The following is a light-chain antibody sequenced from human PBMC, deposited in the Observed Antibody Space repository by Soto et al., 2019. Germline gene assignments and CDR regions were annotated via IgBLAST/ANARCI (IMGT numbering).Light chain of an antibody. CDR3: QQYGSSPPCT. V-gene: IGKV3-20*01. CDR1: QSVSSSY. Sequence: IMLTQSPGTLSLSPGERATLSCRASQSVSSSYLAWYQQKPGQAPRLLIYGASSRATGIPDRFSGSGSGTDFTLTISSLEPEDFAVYYCQQYGSSPPCTFGQGTKLEIK. J-gene: IGKJ2*02. CDR2: GAS.